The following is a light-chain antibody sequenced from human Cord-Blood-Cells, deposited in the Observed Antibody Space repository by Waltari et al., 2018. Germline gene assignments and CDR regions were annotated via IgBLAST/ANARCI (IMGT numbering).Light chain of an antibody. CDR2: DVR. CDR3: SSYTSSSPYV. J-gene: IGLJ1*01. V-gene: IGLV2-14*01. CDR1: SSDVGGYNY. Sequence: QSALTQPASVSGSPGQSITISCTGTSSDVGGYNYVSWYQQHPGKAPKLMIYDVRKRPSGVSNRFSGSKSGNTASLTISGLQAEDEADYYCSSYTSSSPYVFGTGTKVTVL.